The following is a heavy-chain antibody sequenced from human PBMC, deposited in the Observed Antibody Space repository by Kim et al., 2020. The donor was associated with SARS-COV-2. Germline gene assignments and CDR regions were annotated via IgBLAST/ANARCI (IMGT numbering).Heavy chain of an antibody. J-gene: IGHJ6*02. D-gene: IGHD2-8*01. CDR3: ARDGEWDIVLMVYARYGMDV. Sequence: SVKVSCKASGGTFSSYAISWVRQAPGQGLEWMGGIIPIFGTANYAQKFQGRVTITADESTSTAYMELSSLRSEDTAVYYCARDGEWDIVLMVYARYGMDVWGQGTTVTVSS. CDR1: GGTFSSYA. V-gene: IGHV1-69*13. CDR2: IIPIFGTA.